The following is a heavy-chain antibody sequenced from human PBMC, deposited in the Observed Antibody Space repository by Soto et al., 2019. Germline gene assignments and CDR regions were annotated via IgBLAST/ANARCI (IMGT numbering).Heavy chain of an antibody. V-gene: IGHV4-30-4*02. CDR1: GGSISSGDYY. CDR2: IYYSGST. J-gene: IGHJ4*02. Sequence: PSETLSLTCTVSGGSISSGDYYWSWLRQPPGKGLEWIGHIYYSGSTYYNPSLKSRVTISVDTSKNQFSLKLSSVTAADTAVYYRATRRDGYKHFDYWGQGTLVTVSS. D-gene: IGHD5-12*01. CDR3: ATRRDGYKHFDY.